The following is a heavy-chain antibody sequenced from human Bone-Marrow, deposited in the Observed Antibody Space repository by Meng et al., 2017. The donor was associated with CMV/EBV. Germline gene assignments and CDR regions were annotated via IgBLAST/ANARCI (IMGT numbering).Heavy chain of an antibody. Sequence: GESLKISCAASGFTFSSYSMNWVRQAPGKGLEWVSYISSSSSTIYYADSVKGRFTISRDSSKNTLYLQMNSLRAEDTAVYYCAKAGRDNFWNPSFDSWGQGTLVTVSS. CDR1: GFTFSSYS. J-gene: IGHJ4*02. V-gene: IGHV3-48*01. CDR3: AKAGRDNFWNPSFDS. D-gene: IGHD3-16*01. CDR2: ISSSSSTI.